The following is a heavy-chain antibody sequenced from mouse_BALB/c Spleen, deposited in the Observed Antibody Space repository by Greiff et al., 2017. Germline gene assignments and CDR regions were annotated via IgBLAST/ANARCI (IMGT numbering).Heavy chain of an antibody. V-gene: IGHV5-9-3*01. D-gene: IGHD1-1*01. Sequence: EVNLVESGGGLVKPGGSLKLSCAASGFTFSSYAMSWVRQTPEKRLEWVATISSGGSYTYYPDSVKSRFTISRDNAKNTLYLQMSSLRSEDTAMYYCASLYGSSYGWYFDVWGAGTTVTVSS. CDR1: GFTFSSYA. CDR2: ISSGGSYT. J-gene: IGHJ1*01. CDR3: ASLYGSSYGWYFDV.